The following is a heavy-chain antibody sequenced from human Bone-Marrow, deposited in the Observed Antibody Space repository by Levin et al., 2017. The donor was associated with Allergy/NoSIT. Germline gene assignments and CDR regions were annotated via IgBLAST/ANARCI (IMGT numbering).Heavy chain of an antibody. CDR3: ARQQSAGTGVYYFDY. Sequence: SETLSLTCTVSGGSISKYYWTWIRQPPGKGLEWIGHLFYSGSTSYNPSLKSRVTISVDTSKNQFSLRLRSVTAADTAVYYCARQQSAGTGVYYFDYWGQGTLVTVSS. CDR2: LFYSGST. J-gene: IGHJ4*02. D-gene: IGHD6-19*01. V-gene: IGHV4-59*08. CDR1: GGSISKYY.